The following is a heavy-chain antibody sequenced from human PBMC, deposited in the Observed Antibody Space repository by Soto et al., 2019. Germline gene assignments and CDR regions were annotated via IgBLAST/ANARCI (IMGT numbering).Heavy chain of an antibody. CDR1: GDSINSYY. D-gene: IGHD3-22*01. CDR2: VFSSGTT. Sequence: PSETLSLTCTVSGDSINSYYWTWIRQADGKRLECIGRVFSSGTTNYNPSLKSRVTMSVDTSKNQLALKLTSVTAADTAVYYCARVGDSGYYWYFDYWGQGALVTVSS. V-gene: IGHV4-4*07. J-gene: IGHJ4*02. CDR3: ARVGDSGYYWYFDY.